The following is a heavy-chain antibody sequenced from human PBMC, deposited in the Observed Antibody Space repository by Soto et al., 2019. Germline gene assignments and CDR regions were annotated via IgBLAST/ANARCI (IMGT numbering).Heavy chain of an antibody. Sequence: QVQLQESGPGLVSPSGTLSLTCAVSGVSISSSNWWGWVHQPPGKGREWIAEIYQSGSINPNPCLKSRVTSSIDKSKNQFSLKLNFVTAADTAVYYCVRLGYSGGWSGFDYWGQGTLVTVSS. CDR1: GVSISSSNW. V-gene: IGHV4-4*02. J-gene: IGHJ4*02. D-gene: IGHD6-19*01. CDR3: VRLGYSGGWSGFDY. CDR2: IYQSGSI.